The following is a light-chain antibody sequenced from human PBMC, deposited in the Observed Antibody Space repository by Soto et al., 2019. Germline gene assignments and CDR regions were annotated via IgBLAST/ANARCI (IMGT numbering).Light chain of an antibody. CDR1: QSVSSN. CDR2: DAS. CDR3: QQYHKWPLT. V-gene: IGKV3-15*01. Sequence: EIVLTQSPATLSLSPGERATLSCRASQSVSSNLAWYQQKPGQAPRLLIYDASSRATGVPARFSGSGSGIEFTLTISSLQSEDFAVYYCQQYHKWPLTFGGGTKVDIK. J-gene: IGKJ4*01.